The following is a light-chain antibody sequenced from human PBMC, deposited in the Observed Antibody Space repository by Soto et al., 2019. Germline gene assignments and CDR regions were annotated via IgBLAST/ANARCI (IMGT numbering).Light chain of an antibody. Sequence: EIVLTQSPGTLSLSPGERATLSCRASQSVTSTYLGWYQQKPGQAPSLLIYGASSRATGIPDRFSGSVYGTDFTLTISRLEPEDFAVYYCQQYVSPPITFGQGTRLEI. V-gene: IGKV3-20*01. J-gene: IGKJ5*01. CDR2: GAS. CDR3: QQYVSPPIT. CDR1: QSVTSTY.